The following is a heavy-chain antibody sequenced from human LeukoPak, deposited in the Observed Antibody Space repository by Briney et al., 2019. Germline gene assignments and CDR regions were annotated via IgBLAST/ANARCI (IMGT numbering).Heavy chain of an antibody. J-gene: IGHJ4*02. Sequence: SETLSLTCTVSGYSISSGYYWGWIRQPPGKGLEWIGSIYHSGNTNYNPSLKSRVTISLDKSKNQFSLKLTSVTAADTAVYFCARAGGGTYYFDFWGQGTLVTVSS. D-gene: IGHD1-26*01. V-gene: IGHV4-38-2*02. CDR1: GYSISSGYY. CDR3: ARAGGGTYYFDF. CDR2: IYHSGNT.